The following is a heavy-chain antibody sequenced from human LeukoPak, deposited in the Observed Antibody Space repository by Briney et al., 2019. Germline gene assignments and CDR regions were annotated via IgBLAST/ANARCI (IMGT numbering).Heavy chain of an antibody. V-gene: IGHV3-33*01. J-gene: IGHJ4*02. Sequence: GRSLRLSCAASGFTFSSYGMHWVRQAPGNGLEWVAVIWYDGSNKYYADSVKGRFTISRDNSKNTLYLQMNSLRAEDTAVYYCASGRLLWFGESYYFDYWGQGTLVTVSS. CDR3: ASGRLLWFGESYYFDY. CDR1: GFTFSSYG. D-gene: IGHD3-10*01. CDR2: IWYDGSNK.